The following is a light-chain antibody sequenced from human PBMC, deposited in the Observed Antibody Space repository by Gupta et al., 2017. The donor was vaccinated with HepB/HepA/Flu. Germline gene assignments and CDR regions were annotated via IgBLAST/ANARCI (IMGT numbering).Light chain of an antibody. Sequence: DMQMTQSPSSLSASVGDRVTITCRASQSISRYLNWYQQKPGKSPKPLIYDASSRESGVPSRFSGSGSATDFTLTISSPQPEDFVTYYCQQRNSTPWTFGQGTKVETK. J-gene: IGKJ1*01. V-gene: IGKV1-39*01. CDR3: QQRNSTPWT. CDR2: DAS. CDR1: QSISRY.